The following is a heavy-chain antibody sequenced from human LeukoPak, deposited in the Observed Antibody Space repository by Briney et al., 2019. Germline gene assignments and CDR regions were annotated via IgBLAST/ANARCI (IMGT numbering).Heavy chain of an antibody. CDR1: GGTFSSYA. CDR2: IIPILGIA. V-gene: IGHV1-69*04. D-gene: IGHD3-3*01. CDR3: ARVTHLWEWSY. Sequence: ASVKVSCKASGGTFSSYAISWVRQAPGQGLEWMGRIIPILGIANYAQKFQGRVTITADKSTSTAYMELSSLRSEDTAVYYCARVTHLWEWSYWGQGTLVTVSS. J-gene: IGHJ4*02.